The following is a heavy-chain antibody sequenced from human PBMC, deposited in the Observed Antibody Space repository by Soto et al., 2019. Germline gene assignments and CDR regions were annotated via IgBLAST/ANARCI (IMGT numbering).Heavy chain of an antibody. V-gene: IGHV4-30-4*01. CDR1: GGSLSRGDYY. CDR3: AREQGHPPLYGMDV. Sequence: PSETLSLTCTLPGGSLSRGDYYWSWIRQPPGKGLEWIGYIYYSGSTYYNPSPKSRVTISVDKSKNQFSLKLSSVTAAATAVYYCAREQGHPPLYGMDVWGQGSTVTVSS. J-gene: IGHJ6*02. CDR2: IYYSGST.